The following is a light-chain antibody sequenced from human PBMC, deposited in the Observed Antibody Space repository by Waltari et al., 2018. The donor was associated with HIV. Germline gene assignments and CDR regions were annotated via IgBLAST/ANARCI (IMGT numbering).Light chain of an antibody. CDR2: SAS. CDR1: QAISTY. J-gene: IGKJ3*01. Sequence: DIQMTQSPSSLPASLGDNVVITCRAGQAISTYLNWYQKKPCKAPVLLVYSASTLQPGAPSRFRGSGSGRDFSLSISGLQSEDFATYFCQQSYGSPFNFGPGTK. CDR3: QQSYGSPFN. V-gene: IGKV1-39*01.